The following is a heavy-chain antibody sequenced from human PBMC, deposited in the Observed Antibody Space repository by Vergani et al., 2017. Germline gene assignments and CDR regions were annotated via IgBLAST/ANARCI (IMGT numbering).Heavy chain of an antibody. CDR2: IIPIFGTA. CDR1: GGTFSSYA. V-gene: IGHV1-69*01. J-gene: IGHJ6*03. Sequence: QVQLVQSGAEVKKPGSSVKVSCKASGGTFSSYAISWVRQAPGQGLEWMGGIIPIFGTANYAQKFQGRVTITADDSTSTAYMELSSLRSEDTAVYYCARVEALQYKGYYYYYYMDVWGKGTTVTVSS. D-gene: IGHD4-11*01. CDR3: ARVEALQYKGYYYYYYMDV.